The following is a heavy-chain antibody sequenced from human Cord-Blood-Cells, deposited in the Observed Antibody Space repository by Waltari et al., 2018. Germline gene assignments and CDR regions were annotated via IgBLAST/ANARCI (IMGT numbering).Heavy chain of an antibody. Sequence: QVQLVQSGAEVKKPGSSVKDSCKASGGIFSSYAHSWVRQAPGQGLEWMGRIIPILGIANYAQKFQGRVTITAEKSTSTAYMELSSLRSEDTAVYDCARGLSPASFDIWGQGTMVTVSS. CDR3: ARGLSPASFDI. CDR1: GGIFSSYA. CDR2: IIPILGIA. V-gene: IGHV1-69*09. D-gene: IGHD2-15*01. J-gene: IGHJ3*02.